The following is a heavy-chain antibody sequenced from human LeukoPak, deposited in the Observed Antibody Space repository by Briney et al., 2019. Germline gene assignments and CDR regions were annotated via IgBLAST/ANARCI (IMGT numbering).Heavy chain of an antibody. V-gene: IGHV3-30*04. J-gene: IGHJ4*02. D-gene: IGHD3-10*02. CDR3: ARDVLR. CDR1: FSGYP. Sequence: GGSLRLSCATFSGYPMHWVRQAPGKGLEWVAVISYDESNKYYADSVKGRFTISRDDSKNTLYLQMNSLRVEDTAMYYCARDVLRGGQGTLVTVSS. CDR2: ISYDESNK.